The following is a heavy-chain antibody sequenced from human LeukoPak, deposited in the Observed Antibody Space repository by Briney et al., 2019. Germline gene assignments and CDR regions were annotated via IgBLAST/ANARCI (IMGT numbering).Heavy chain of an antibody. CDR1: GGSISSSSYY. CDR3: ARVGQDGYYDFWSGYYYFDY. J-gene: IGHJ4*02. D-gene: IGHD3-3*01. CDR2: IYSGGST. Sequence: ETLSFTCTVSGGSISSSSYYWGWIRQPPGKGLEWVSVIYSGGSTGYADSVKGRFTISRDNAKNSLYLQMNSLRAEDTALYHCARVGQDGYYDFWSGYYYFDYWGQGTLVTVSS. V-gene: IGHV3-53*01.